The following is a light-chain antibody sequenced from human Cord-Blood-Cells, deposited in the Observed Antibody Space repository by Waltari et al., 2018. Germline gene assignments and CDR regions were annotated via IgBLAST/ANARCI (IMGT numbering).Light chain of an antibody. CDR2: WAS. J-gene: IGKJ3*01. Sequence: DIVMTQSPDSLAVSLGERATINCKSSQSVLYSSNNKNYLAWYQQKPGQPPKLLIYWASTRESGVRDRFSGSRSGTDCTLTISSLRAEDVAVYYCQQYYSTPFTFGPGTKVDIK. CDR1: QSVLYSSNNKNY. V-gene: IGKV4-1*01. CDR3: QQYYSTPFT.